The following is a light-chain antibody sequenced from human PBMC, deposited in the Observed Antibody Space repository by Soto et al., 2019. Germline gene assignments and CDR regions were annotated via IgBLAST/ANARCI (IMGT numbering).Light chain of an antibody. CDR1: QSVLYSSNNKNH. CDR3: QQRSNWPPLT. CDR2: WAS. V-gene: IGKV4-1*01. Sequence: DIVMTQSPDSLAVSLGERATINCKSSQSVLYSSNNKNHLAWYQQKPGQPPKLVIYWASTRESGVPDRFSGSGSGTDFTLTISSLEPEDFAVYYCQQRSNWPPLTFGGGTKVDNK. J-gene: IGKJ4*01.